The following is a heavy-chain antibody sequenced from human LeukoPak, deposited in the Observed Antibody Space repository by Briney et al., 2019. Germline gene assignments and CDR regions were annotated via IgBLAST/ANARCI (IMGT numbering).Heavy chain of an antibody. D-gene: IGHD2-15*01. J-gene: IGHJ6*02. V-gene: IGHV4-31*03. CDR1: GGSISSGGYY. CDR2: IYYSGST. CDR3: ARVGCSGGSCYSHYYYGMDV. Sequence: SETLSLTCTVSGGSISSGGYYWSWIRQHPGKGLEWIGYIYYSGSTYYNPSLKSRVTISVDTSKNQFSLKLSSVTAADTAVYYCARVGCSGGSCYSHYYYGMDVWGQGTTVTVSS.